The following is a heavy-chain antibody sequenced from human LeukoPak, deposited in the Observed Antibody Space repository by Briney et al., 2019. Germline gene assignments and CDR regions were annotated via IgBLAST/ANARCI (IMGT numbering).Heavy chain of an antibody. J-gene: IGHJ4*01. V-gene: IGHV3-7*01. CDR3: ARDERVGYYIY. D-gene: IGHD3-22*01. Sequence: GGSLRLSCEVSGFTYTDYWMSWVRQAPGRGLEWVANIKEDGSVKRHADSVRDRFTIPRNNAKSSLYLQMSSLKAEDSAVYYCARDERVGYYIYWGQGTLVTVSS. CDR2: IKEDGSVK. CDR1: GFTYTDYW.